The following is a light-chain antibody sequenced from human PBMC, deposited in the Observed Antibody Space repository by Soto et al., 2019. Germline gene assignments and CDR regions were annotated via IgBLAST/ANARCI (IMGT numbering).Light chain of an antibody. J-gene: IGKJ1*01. CDR2: GAS. CDR1: QSVRSNF. CDR3: QQYGSSPRT. V-gene: IGKV3-20*01. Sequence: EIVLTQSPGTLSLSPGERATLSCRASQSVRSNFLAWYQQKPGQAPRLLIYGASSRATGIPDRFIGSGSGTHFTLTISRLEPEDFAVYYCQQYGSSPRTFGQGTKVDIK.